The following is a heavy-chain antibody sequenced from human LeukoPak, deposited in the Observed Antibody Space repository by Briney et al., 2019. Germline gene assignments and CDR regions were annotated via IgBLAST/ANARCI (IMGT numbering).Heavy chain of an antibody. D-gene: IGHD1-26*01. J-gene: IGHJ4*02. Sequence: PSETLSLTCTVSGDSINNYYWSWIRQPPGKGLEWIGYIYYSGSTNYNPSLKSRVTISADTSRNQFSLRLSSVTAADTAVYYCARDKVGGTGSFDYWGRGTLVTVSS. V-gene: IGHV4-59*01. CDR1: GDSINNYY. CDR2: IYYSGST. CDR3: ARDKVGGTGSFDY.